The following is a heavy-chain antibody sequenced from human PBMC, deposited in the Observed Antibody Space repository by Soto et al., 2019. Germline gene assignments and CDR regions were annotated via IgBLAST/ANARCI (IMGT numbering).Heavy chain of an antibody. V-gene: IGHV3-23*01. CDR2: ISGNGGTT. J-gene: IGHJ4*02. D-gene: IGHD6-13*01. Sequence: GGSLRLSCAASGFTFSNYAMSWVRQAPGKGLEWVSAISGNGGTTYYADSVKGRFTISRDNSKNTLYLQMNSLRAEDTAVYYCAKKTSSDSSSWDYYFDYWGQGTLVTVSS. CDR3: AKKTSSDSSSWDYYFDY. CDR1: GFTFSNYA.